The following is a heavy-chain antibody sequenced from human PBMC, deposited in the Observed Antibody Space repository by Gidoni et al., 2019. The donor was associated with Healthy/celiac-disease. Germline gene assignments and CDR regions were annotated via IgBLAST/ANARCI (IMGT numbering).Heavy chain of an antibody. Sequence: QVQLVVPVGGVVQPGRYLRPYCAASGSTFSSDAMHWVRQAPGKGLEWVAVISYDGSNKYYADSMKGRFTISRDNSKNTLYLQMNSLRAEDTAVYYCARAQVNYDFWSRGFDYWGQGTLVTVSS. V-gene: IGHV3-30-3*01. D-gene: IGHD3-3*01. CDR1: GSTFSSDA. CDR2: ISYDGSNK. CDR3: ARAQVNYDFWSRGFDY. J-gene: IGHJ4*02.